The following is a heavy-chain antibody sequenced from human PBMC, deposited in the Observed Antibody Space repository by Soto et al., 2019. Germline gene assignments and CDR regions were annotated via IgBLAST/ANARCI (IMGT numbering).Heavy chain of an antibody. Sequence: AGGSLRLSCAASGFTFSSYSMNWVRQAPGKGLEWVSSISSSSSYIYYADSVKGRFTISRDNAKNSLYLQMNSLRAEDTAVYYCAREYYYDSRGLNWFDPWGQGTLVTVS. D-gene: IGHD3-22*01. J-gene: IGHJ5*02. CDR1: GFTFSSYS. CDR2: ISSSSSYI. V-gene: IGHV3-21*01. CDR3: AREYYYDSRGLNWFDP.